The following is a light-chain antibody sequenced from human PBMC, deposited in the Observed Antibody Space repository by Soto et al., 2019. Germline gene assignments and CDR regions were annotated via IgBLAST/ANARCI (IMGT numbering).Light chain of an antibody. J-gene: IGKJ2*01. CDR1: QSVSSSY. CDR3: QQYGSSPPYT. CDR2: GAS. V-gene: IGKV3-20*01. Sequence: EIVLTQSPGTLSLSPGERATLSCRASQSVSSSYLAWYQQTPGQAPRLLIYGASSRATGIPDRFSGSGSGTDFTLTISRLEPEDCAVYYCQQYGSSPPYTFGQGTKLEIK.